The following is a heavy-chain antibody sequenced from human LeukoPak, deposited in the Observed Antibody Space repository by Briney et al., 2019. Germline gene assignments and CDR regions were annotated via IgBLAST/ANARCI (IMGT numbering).Heavy chain of an antibody. Sequence: GGSLRLSCAASGFTFSSYGMHWVRPAPGKGLEWVAVISYYGGDKYFANSVKGRFTISRDNPKNTLYLQMNSLRPDDTAVYYCARVRVRAVIITYYYYGMDVWGQGTTVTVSS. CDR1: GFTFSSYG. J-gene: IGHJ6*02. CDR3: ARVRVRAVIITYYYYGMDV. V-gene: IGHV3-30*19. CDR2: ISYYGGDK. D-gene: IGHD3-10*01.